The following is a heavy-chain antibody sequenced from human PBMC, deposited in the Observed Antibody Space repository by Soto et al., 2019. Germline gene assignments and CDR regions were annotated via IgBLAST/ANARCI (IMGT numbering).Heavy chain of an antibody. CDR2: IYYSGST. J-gene: IGHJ4*02. D-gene: IGHD3-10*01. V-gene: IGHV4-59*01. CDR3: ARDRDGLYFDY. CDR1: GGSSSSYY. Sequence: SETLSLTCSVSGGSSSSYYWSRIRQPPGKGLEWIGYIYYSGSTNYNPSLKSRVTISVDTSKNQFSLKLSSVTAADTAVYYCARDRDGLYFDYWGQGTLVTVSS.